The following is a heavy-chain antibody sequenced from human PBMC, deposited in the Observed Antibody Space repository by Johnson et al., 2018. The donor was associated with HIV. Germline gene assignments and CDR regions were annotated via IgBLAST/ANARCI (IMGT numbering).Heavy chain of an antibody. V-gene: IGHV3-30-3*01. CDR1: GFTFSSYA. CDR3: ARDSGVPGNDAFDI. D-gene: IGHD3-10*01. Sequence: QVLLVESGGGVVQPGRSLRLSCAASGFTFSSYAMHWVRQAPGKWLEWVAVISYDGSNKYYADSVKGRFTISRDNSKNTLYLQLSSLRSEDTAVYYCARDSGVPGNDAFDIWGQGTLVTVSS. J-gene: IGHJ3*02. CDR2: ISYDGSNK.